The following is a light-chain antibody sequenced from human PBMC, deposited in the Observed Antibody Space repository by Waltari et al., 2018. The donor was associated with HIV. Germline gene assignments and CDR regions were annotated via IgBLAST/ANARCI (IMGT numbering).Light chain of an antibody. J-gene: IGKJ4*01. CDR2: WAC. Sequence: IVMTQSPESLPVSLGERASMNCKSSQSLVYTSNNNNFLAWYQQKPGQPHKLLIYWACTRESGVPDRCSGSGSGTDFTLTISGLQADDVAIYYCQQYYTTPLTFGGGTKVEI. V-gene: IGKV4-1*01. CDR3: QQYYTTPLT. CDR1: QSLVYTSNNNNF.